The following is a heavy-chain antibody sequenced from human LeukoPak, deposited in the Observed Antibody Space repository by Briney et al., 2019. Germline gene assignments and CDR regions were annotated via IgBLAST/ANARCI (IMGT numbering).Heavy chain of an antibody. CDR1: GGSFSGYY. CDR3: ARGGRGYSYRY. J-gene: IGHJ4*02. CDR2: INHSGST. V-gene: IGHV4-34*01. D-gene: IGHD5-18*01. Sequence: SETLSLTCVVYGGSFSGYYWSWIRQPPGKGLEWIGEINHSGSTNYNPSLKSRVTISVDTSKNQFSLKLSSVTAADTAVYYCARGGRGYSYRYWGQGTLVTVSS.